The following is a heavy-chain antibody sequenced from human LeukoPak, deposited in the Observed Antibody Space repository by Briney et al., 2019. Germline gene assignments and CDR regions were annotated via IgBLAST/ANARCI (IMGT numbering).Heavy chain of an antibody. Sequence: PGGSLRLSCAASGFTFSSYSMNWVRHAPGKGLEWVSSISSSSSYIYYADSVKGRFTISRDNAKNSLYLQMNSLRAEDTAVYYCARHRGMVGATPGDYWGQGTLVTVSS. CDR2: ISSSSSYI. CDR3: ARHRGMVGATPGDY. V-gene: IGHV3-21*01. D-gene: IGHD1-26*01. J-gene: IGHJ4*02. CDR1: GFTFSSYS.